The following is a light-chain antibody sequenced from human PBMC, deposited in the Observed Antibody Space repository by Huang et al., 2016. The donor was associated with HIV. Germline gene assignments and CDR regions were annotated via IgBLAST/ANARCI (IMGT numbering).Light chain of an antibody. CDR1: QSVSNY. CDR2: DAS. V-gene: IGKV3-11*01. J-gene: IGKJ5*01. Sequence: EIVLTQSPATLSLSPGERATLSCRASQSVSNYLAWYQQQPGQAPRLLIYDASDRATGIPARFSGSGSGTDFTLTISSLEPEDFAIYYCQQRSDWPTFGQGTRLEIK. CDR3: QQRSDWPT.